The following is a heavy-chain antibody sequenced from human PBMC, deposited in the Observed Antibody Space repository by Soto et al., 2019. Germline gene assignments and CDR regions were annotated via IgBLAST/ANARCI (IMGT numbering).Heavy chain of an antibody. J-gene: IGHJ4*02. D-gene: IGHD4-17*01. CDR3: ARGRYGDPFDY. CDR1: GFTFTNYW. Sequence: PGGSLRLSCAASGFTFTNYWMTWVRQAPGKGLERVANIKQDGGEIYSVDSVKGRFTISRDNAKNSLYLEMSSLRAEDTAVYYCARGRYGDPFDYWGQGTLVTVSS. CDR2: IKQDGGEI. V-gene: IGHV3-7*01.